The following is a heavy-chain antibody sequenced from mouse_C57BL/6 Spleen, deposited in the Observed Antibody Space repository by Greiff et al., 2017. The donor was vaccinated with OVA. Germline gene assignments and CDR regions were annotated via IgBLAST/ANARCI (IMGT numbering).Heavy chain of an antibody. V-gene: IGHV1-55*01. CDR2: IYPGSGST. CDR1: GYTFTSYW. CDR3: ARRALNWSWFAY. Sequence: QVQLQQPGAELVKPGASVKMSCKASGYTFTSYWITWVKQRPGQGLEWIGDIYPGSGSTNYNEKFKSKATLTVDTSSSTAYMQLSSLTSEDSAVYYCARRALNWSWFAYWGQGTLVTVSA. D-gene: IGHD4-1*01. J-gene: IGHJ3*01.